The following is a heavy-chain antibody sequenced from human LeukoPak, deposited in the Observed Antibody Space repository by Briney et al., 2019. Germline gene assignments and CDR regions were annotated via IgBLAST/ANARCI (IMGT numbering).Heavy chain of an antibody. CDR2: ISGSGGST. D-gene: IGHD5-18*01. J-gene: IGHJ4*02. CDR1: GFTFSSYA. CDR3: YVDTAMDPYFDY. Sequence: GGSLRLSCAASGFTFSSYAMSWVRQAPGKGLEWVSAISGSGGSTYYADSVKGRFTISRDNSENTLYLQMNSLRAEDTAVYSCYVDTAMDPYFDYWGQGTLVTVSS. V-gene: IGHV3-23*01.